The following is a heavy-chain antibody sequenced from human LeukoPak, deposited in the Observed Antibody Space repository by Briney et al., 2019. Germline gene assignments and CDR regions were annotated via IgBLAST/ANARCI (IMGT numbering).Heavy chain of an antibody. CDR3: ARLRAARYFFDY. CDR2: IYASGKT. D-gene: IGHD6-6*01. CDR1: GDSISRGRYY. J-gene: IGHJ4*02. Sequence: SQTLSLTCTVSGDSISRGRYYWSWVRQPAGKELEWIGRIYASGKTDYNPYTPSLKSRVAMSLDTSKNQVSLYLTSVTAADTAVYYCARLRAARYFFDYWGQGARVTVSS. V-gene: IGHV4-61*02.